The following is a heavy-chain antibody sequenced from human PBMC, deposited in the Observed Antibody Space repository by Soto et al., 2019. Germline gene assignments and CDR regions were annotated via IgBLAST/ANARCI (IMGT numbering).Heavy chain of an antibody. Sequence: SETLSLTCAVYGGSFSGYYWSWIRQPPGKGLEWIGEINHSGSTNYNPSLKSRVTISVDTSKNQFSLKLSSVTAADTAVYYCARKNYGDYKIDYWGQGTLVTVSS. J-gene: IGHJ4*02. V-gene: IGHV4-34*01. CDR1: GGSFSGYY. CDR2: INHSGST. D-gene: IGHD4-17*01. CDR3: ARKNYGDYKIDY.